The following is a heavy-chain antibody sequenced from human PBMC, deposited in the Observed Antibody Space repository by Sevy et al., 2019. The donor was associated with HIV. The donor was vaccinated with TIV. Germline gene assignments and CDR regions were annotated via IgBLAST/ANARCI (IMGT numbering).Heavy chain of an antibody. J-gene: IGHJ3*02. Sequence: GGSLRLSCAASGFTFSSYWMHWVRQAPGKGLVWVSRINSDGTSTIYADSVKHRFTISRDNAKNTLYLQMNSLRAEDTAVYYCGRDLLDILTGYSYAAFDIWGQGTMVTVSS. D-gene: IGHD3-9*01. CDR2: INSDGTST. CDR1: GFTFSSYW. V-gene: IGHV3-74*01. CDR3: GRDLLDILTGYSYAAFDI.